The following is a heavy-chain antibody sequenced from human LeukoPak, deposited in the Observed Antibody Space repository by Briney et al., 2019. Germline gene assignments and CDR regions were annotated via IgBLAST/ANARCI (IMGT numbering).Heavy chain of an antibody. J-gene: IGHJ4*02. CDR1: GYAFTGYY. Sequence: ASVKVSCKASGYAFTGYYMYWVRQAPGQGLEWMGRINPNSGGTNYAQKFQGRVTMTRDTSISTAYMELSRLRADDTAVYYRARGYYYGSGSYWPDYWGQGTLVTVSS. CDR2: INPNSGGT. V-gene: IGHV1-2*06. CDR3: ARGYYYGSGSYWPDY. D-gene: IGHD3-10*01.